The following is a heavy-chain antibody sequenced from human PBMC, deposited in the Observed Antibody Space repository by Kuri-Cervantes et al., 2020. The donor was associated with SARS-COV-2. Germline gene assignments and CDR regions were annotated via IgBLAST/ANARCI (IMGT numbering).Heavy chain of an antibody. V-gene: IGHV4-38-2*01. CDR1: GYSISSGYY. Sequence: ETLSLTCAVSGYSISSGYYWGWIRQPPGKGLEWIGYIYYSGSTYYNPSLKSRVTISVDTSKNQFSLKLSSVTAADTAVYYCARRACSSTSCYRALRAFDIWGQGTMVTVSS. D-gene: IGHD2-2*01. CDR3: ARRACSSTSCYRALRAFDI. J-gene: IGHJ3*02. CDR2: IYYSGST.